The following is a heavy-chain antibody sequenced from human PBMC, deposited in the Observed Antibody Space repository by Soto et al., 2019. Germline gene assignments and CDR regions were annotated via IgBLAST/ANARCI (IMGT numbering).Heavy chain of an antibody. Sequence: SETLSLTCTVSGGSISSYYWSWIRQPPGKGLEWIGYIYYSGSTNYNPSLKSRVTISVDTSKNQFSLKLSSVTAADTAVYYCARDEGDLGGFDIRAQRTMVTGSS. CDR3: ARDEGDLGGFDI. CDR2: IYYSGST. V-gene: IGHV4-59*01. J-gene: IGHJ3*02. D-gene: IGHD3-10*01. CDR1: GGSISSYY.